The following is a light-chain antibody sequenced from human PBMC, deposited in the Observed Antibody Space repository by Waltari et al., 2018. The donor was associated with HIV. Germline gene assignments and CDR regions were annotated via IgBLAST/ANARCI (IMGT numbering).Light chain of an antibody. V-gene: IGLV2-14*01. J-gene: IGLJ3*02. CDR2: EVS. Sequence: QSALTQPASVSGSPGQSITISCTGTSSDVGGYNYVSWYQQHPGKAPKVMIYEVSKRPSWVSKRFSGSKSGNTASLTISGLQAEDEADYYCSSYTTTSTWVFGGGTKLTVL. CDR3: SSYTTTSTWV. CDR1: SSDVGGYNY.